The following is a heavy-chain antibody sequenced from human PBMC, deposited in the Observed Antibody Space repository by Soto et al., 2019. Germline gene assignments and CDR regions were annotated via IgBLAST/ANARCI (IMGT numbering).Heavy chain of an antibody. D-gene: IGHD6-6*01. CDR2: IYTSGST. CDR3: ARSVTRVRLDP. V-gene: IGHV4-59*10. J-gene: IGHJ5*02. CDR1: GGSFSSYY. Sequence: SETLSLTCAVYGGSFSSYYWSWIRQPAGKGLEWIGRIYTSGSTNYNPSLKSRVTMSVDTSKNQFSLKLSSVTAADTAVYYCARSVTRVRLDPWGQGTLVTVSS.